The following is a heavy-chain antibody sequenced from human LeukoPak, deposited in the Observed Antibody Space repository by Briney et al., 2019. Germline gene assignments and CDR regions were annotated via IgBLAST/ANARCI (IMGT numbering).Heavy chain of an antibody. CDR3: AREENDAFDF. CDR2: ISYDGSNK. CDR1: GFTFSSYA. J-gene: IGHJ3*01. Sequence: GGSLRLSCAASGFTFSSYAMHWVRQAPGKGLEWVAVISYDGSNKYYADSVQGRFTISRDNAENSLYLHMNSLRVEDTAVYYCAREENDAFDFWGQGTMVSVSS. V-gene: IGHV3-30*04.